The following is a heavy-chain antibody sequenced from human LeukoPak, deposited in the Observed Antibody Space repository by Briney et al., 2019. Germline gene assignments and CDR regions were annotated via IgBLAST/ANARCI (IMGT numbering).Heavy chain of an antibody. Sequence: SVKVSCKASGGTFSSYAISWVRQAPGQGLEWMGGIIPIFGTANYAQKFQGRVTITADESTSTAYMELSSLRSEDTAVYYCAKVYDFWSGFSPPEHYYYYYMDVWGKGTTVTVSS. CDR2: IIPIFGTA. CDR3: AKVYDFWSGFSPPEHYYYYYMDV. D-gene: IGHD3-3*01. J-gene: IGHJ6*03. CDR1: GGTFSSYA. V-gene: IGHV1-69*13.